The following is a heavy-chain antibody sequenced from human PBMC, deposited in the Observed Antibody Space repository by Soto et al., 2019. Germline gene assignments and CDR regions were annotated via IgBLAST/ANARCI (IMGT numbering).Heavy chain of an antibody. D-gene: IGHD3-22*01. CDR3: AIDLSHMIVVRGWFDP. Sequence: QVQLVQSGAEVKKPGASVKVSCKASGYTFTGSYMHWVRQAPGQGLEWMGWINPNSGGTNYAQKFQGRVTMTRDTSISTAYMELSRLRSDDTAVYYCAIDLSHMIVVRGWFDPWGQGTLVNVSS. CDR2: INPNSGGT. J-gene: IGHJ5*02. V-gene: IGHV1-2*02. CDR1: GYTFTGSY.